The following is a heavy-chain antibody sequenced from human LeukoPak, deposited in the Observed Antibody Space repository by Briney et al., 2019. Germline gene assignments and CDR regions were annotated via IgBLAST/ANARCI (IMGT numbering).Heavy chain of an antibody. CDR2: IYPNGAI. Sequence: NPSETLSLTCTVSGASISTYFWTWIRQPAGKGLEWIGRIYPNGAINYNPSLKSRVTMSVDTSKNQFSLKLISVTAADTAVYYCAREYGDQGTRNFDYWGQGGLVTVSS. V-gene: IGHV4-4*07. J-gene: IGHJ4*02. CDR3: AREYGDQGTRNFDY. CDR1: GASISTYF. D-gene: IGHD4-17*01.